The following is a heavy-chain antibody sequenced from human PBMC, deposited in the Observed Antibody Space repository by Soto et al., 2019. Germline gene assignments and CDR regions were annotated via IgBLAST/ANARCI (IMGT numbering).Heavy chain of an antibody. V-gene: IGHV5-51*01. CDR2: IYPGGSDT. CDR1: GYSFTSYW. Sequence: GASLKISCKGSGYSFTSYWIGWVRQMPGKGLEWMGIIYPGGSDTRYSPSFQGQVTISADKSISTAYLQWSSLKASDTAMYYCARATIVPHYYYGMDVWGQGTTVTVSS. CDR3: ARATIVPHYYYGMDV. D-gene: IGHD2-2*01. J-gene: IGHJ6*02.